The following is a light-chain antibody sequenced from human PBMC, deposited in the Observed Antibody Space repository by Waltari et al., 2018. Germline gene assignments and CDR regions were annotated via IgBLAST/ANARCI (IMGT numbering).Light chain of an antibody. Sequence: QSALTQTATVSGSPGQSITISCSGTSSDIGNYNLVSWYQQHPGKAPTLIIYDAYKRPSGVSNRFSGSKSGNTAFLAISGLQTADEADYYCSSYAGSAISVFGGGTKLTVL. CDR3: SSYAGSAISV. CDR1: SSDIGNYNL. J-gene: IGLJ3*02. V-gene: IGLV2-23*01. CDR2: DAY.